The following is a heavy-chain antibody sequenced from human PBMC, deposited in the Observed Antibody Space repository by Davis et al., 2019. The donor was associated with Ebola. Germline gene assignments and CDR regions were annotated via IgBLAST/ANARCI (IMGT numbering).Heavy chain of an antibody. V-gene: IGHV3-30*02. J-gene: IGHJ4*02. CDR1: GFTFRSYA. D-gene: IGHD4-17*01. Sequence: PGGSLRLSCAASGFTFRSYAMHWVRQAPGKGLEWVAYIRHDGSNKYYSNSVKGRFTISRDNSKSTVSLQMNSLRSTDTAVYYCAKSDYGDYASVFDSWGQGTLVTVSS. CDR2: IRHDGSNK. CDR3: AKSDYGDYASVFDS.